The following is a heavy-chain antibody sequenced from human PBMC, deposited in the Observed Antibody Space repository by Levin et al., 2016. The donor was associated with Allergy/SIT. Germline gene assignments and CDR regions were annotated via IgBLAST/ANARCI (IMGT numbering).Heavy chain of an antibody. V-gene: IGHV1-46*01. D-gene: IGHD2-21*01. J-gene: IGHJ4*02. CDR2: IDPSGGST. Sequence: WVRQAPGQGLAWMGIIDPSGGSTSYAQKFQGKVTMTRDTSSSTVYMELSSLRSEDTAVYYCARVAKGDVTRFDYWGQGTLVTVSS. CDR3: ARVAKGDVTRFDY.